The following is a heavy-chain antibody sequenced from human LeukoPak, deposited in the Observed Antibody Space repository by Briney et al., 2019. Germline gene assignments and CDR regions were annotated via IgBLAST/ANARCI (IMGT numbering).Heavy chain of an antibody. D-gene: IGHD2-21*01. V-gene: IGHV3-30*18. CDR3: AKAGGDGGFDP. J-gene: IGHJ5*02. Sequence: GGSLRLSCAASGFTFSSYGMHWVRQAPGKGLEWVAVISYDGSNKYYADSVKGRFTISRDNSKNTLYLQMNSLRAEDTAVYYCAKAGGDGGFDPWGQGTLVTVSS. CDR2: ISYDGSNK. CDR1: GFTFSSYG.